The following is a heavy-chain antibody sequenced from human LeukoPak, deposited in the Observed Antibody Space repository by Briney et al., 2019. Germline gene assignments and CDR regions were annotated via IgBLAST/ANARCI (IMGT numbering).Heavy chain of an antibody. V-gene: IGHV4-39*07. Sequence: SETLSLTCTVSGGSISSSSYYWGWIRQPPGKGLEWIGSIYYSGSTYYNPSLKSRVTISVDTSKNQFSLKLSSVTAADTAVYYCARVWAYYDILTGYPPGWFDPWGQGTLVTVSS. CDR1: GGSISSSSYY. CDR2: IYYSGST. CDR3: ARVWAYYDILTGYPPGWFDP. J-gene: IGHJ5*02. D-gene: IGHD3-9*01.